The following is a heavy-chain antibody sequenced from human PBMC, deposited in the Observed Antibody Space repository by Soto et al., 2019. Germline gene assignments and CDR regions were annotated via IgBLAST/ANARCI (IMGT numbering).Heavy chain of an antibody. Sequence: SLRLSCAASDFTFSNYEMNWVRQAPGKGLEWVSYISSRGSTMFYADSVKGRFTISRDNAKNSLSLEMRSLRAEDTAVYYCARGARLTSVTGAGCGVFDMWGQGTMVTVSS. V-gene: IGHV3-48*03. CDR3: ARGARLTSVTGAGCGVFDM. CDR1: DFTFSNYE. J-gene: IGHJ3*02. CDR2: ISSRGSTM. D-gene: IGHD4-17*01.